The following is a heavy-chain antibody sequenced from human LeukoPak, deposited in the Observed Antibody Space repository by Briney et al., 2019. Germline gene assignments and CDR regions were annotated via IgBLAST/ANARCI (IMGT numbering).Heavy chain of an antibody. V-gene: IGHV3-23*01. CDR3: AKDVDYGDYVVS. J-gene: IGHJ4*02. Sequence: GGSLRLSCAASGFTFNNYAMSWVRQAPGRGLEWVSAISSGGDTTYYADSVKGRFTISRDNSKNTLYLQMNSLRAEDTAIYYCAKDVDYGDYVVSWGQGTLVTVSS. CDR1: GFTFNNYA. D-gene: IGHD4-17*01. CDR2: ISSGGDTT.